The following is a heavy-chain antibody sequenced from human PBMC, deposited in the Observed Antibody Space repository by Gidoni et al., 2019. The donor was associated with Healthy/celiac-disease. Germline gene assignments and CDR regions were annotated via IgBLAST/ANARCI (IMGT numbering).Heavy chain of an antibody. CDR3: ARGGGEEGYCGGDCYGYYFDY. CDR2: ISYDGSNK. D-gene: IGHD2-21*02. V-gene: IGHV3-30-3*01. Sequence: AQGKGLAWVGVISYDGSNKYYADSVKGRFTITRDNSKNTLYLQMNSLRAEDTAVYYGARGGGEEGYCGGDCYGYYFDYWGQGTLVTVSS. J-gene: IGHJ4*02.